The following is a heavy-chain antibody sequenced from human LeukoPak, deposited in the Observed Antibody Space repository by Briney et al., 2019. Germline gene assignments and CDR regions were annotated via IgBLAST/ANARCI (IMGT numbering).Heavy chain of an antibody. CDR1: GFTFSSYS. J-gene: IGHJ4*02. CDR2: IRRSSGSI. Sequence: GGSLRLSCAASGFTFSSYSMNWVRQAPGKGLEWVSYIRRSSGSINYADSVKGRFIISRDNAKNSLYLQMNSLRDEDTAVYYCARDGQALRGSFDYWGQGTLVTVSS. V-gene: IGHV3-48*02. CDR3: ARDGQALRGSFDY.